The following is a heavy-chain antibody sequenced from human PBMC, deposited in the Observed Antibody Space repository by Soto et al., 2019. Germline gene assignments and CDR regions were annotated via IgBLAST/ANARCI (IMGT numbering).Heavy chain of an antibody. D-gene: IGHD1-26*01. CDR2: MNPNSGNT. Sequence: ASVKVSCKASGYTFTSYDINWVRQATGQGLEWMGWMNPNSGNTGYAQKFQGRVTMTRNTSISTAYMELSSLRSEDTAVYYCARVGPQEWGYYYYFMDVWGKGTTVTVSS. J-gene: IGHJ6*03. CDR3: ARVGPQEWGYYYYFMDV. V-gene: IGHV1-8*01. CDR1: GYTFTSYD.